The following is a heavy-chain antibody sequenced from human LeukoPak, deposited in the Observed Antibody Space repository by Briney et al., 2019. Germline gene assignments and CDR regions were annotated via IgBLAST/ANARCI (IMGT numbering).Heavy chain of an antibody. CDR2: IWYDGSNK. Sequence: GGSLRLSCAASGFTFRSYGMHWVRQAPGKGLVWVAVIWYDGSNKYYADSVKGRFTISRDNSKNTLYLLMNSLRAEDTAVYYCARDPCGGDCYAFDIWGQGTMVTVSS. CDR3: ARDPCGGDCYAFDI. J-gene: IGHJ3*02. CDR1: GFTFRSYG. V-gene: IGHV3-33*01. D-gene: IGHD2-21*02.